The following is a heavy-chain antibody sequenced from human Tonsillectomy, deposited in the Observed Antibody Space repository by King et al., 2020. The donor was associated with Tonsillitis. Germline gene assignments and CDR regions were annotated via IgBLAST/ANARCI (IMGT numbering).Heavy chain of an antibody. J-gene: IGHJ2*01. CDR2: IKQDGSEK. Sequence: VQLVESGGGLVQPGGSLRLSCAASGFTFSSYWMNWVRQAPGKGLEWVANIKQDGSEKNYVDSVKGRFTLSRDNAKNSLYLQMNSLRAEDTAAYYCARGASYAWSNWCFDLWGRGTLVTVSS. D-gene: IGHD3-16*01. V-gene: IGHV3-7*01. CDR1: GFTFSSYW. CDR3: ARGASYAWSNWCFDL.